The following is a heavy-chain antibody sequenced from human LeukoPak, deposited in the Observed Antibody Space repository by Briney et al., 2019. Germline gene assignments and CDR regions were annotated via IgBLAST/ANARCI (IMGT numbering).Heavy chain of an antibody. CDR1: GFTFRRYA. CDR3: AKGSRDSSGWYRDY. Sequence: GGSLRLSCAGSGFTFRRYAMNWVRQAPGKGLEWVSAISGSDDKTYYAASVKGRFTISRDNSKNTLYLQMNSLRAEDTAVYYCAKGSRDSSGWYRDYWGQGTLVTVSS. V-gene: IGHV3-23*01. D-gene: IGHD6-19*01. CDR2: ISGSDDKT. J-gene: IGHJ4*02.